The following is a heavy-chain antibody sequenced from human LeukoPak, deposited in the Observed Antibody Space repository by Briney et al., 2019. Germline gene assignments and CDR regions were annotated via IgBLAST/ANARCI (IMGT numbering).Heavy chain of an antibody. V-gene: IGHV1-8*02. Sequence: GASVKVSCKASGYTFTGYYMHWVRQAPGQGLEWMGWTNPNSGNTGYAQKFQGRVTMTRNTSISTAYMELSSLRSEDTAVYYCARSNYDILTGYFIYYYYMDVWGKGTTVTISS. CDR1: GYTFTGYY. CDR3: ARSNYDILTGYFIYYYYMDV. CDR2: TNPNSGNT. J-gene: IGHJ6*03. D-gene: IGHD3-9*01.